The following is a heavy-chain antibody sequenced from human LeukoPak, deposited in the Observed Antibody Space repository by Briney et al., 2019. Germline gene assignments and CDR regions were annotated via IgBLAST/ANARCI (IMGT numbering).Heavy chain of an antibody. Sequence: GGSLRLSCAASGFTFSSYNMNWVRQAPGKGLEWVSFISSSSSNIYYADSVKGRFTISRDNAKNSLYLQMNSLRADDTAVYYCARGSTLDYWGQGTLVTISS. D-gene: IGHD1-26*01. V-gene: IGHV3-21*01. CDR1: GFTFSSYN. CDR3: ARGSTLDY. J-gene: IGHJ4*02. CDR2: ISSSSSNI.